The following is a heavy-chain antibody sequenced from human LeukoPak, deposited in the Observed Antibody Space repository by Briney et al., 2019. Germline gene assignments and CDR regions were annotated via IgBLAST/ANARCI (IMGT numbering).Heavy chain of an antibody. D-gene: IGHD2-2*01. CDR2: ISYDGSDK. Sequence: GRSLRLSCEASGFTFSTYGMHWVRQAPGKGLEWVALISYDGSDKNYADSVKGRFTISRDNSKSTLYLQMDSLRGDDAAVYYCAKGSTRTQTRWFDPWGQGTLVTVSS. V-gene: IGHV3-30*18. CDR3: AKGSTRTQTRWFDP. CDR1: GFTFSTYG. J-gene: IGHJ5*02.